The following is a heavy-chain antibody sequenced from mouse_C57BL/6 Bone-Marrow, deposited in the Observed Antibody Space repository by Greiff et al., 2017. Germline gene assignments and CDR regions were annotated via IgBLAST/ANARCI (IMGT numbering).Heavy chain of an antibody. CDR2: INPSSGYT. CDR1: GYTFTSYT. Sequence: VKLMESGAELARPGASVKMSCKASGYTFTSYTMHWVKQRPGPGLEWIGYINPSSGYTKYNQKFKDKATLTADKSSSTAYMQLSSLTSEDSEVYYSARKGDSNYPDYWGQGTTLTVSS. D-gene: IGHD2-5*01. CDR3: ARKGDSNYPDY. J-gene: IGHJ2*01. V-gene: IGHV1-4*01.